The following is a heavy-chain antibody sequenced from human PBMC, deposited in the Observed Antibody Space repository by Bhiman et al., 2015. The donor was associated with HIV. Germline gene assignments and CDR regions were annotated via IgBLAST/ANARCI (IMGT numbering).Heavy chain of an antibody. CDR1: GFTFSSYW. J-gene: IGHJ4*02. D-gene: IGHD2-15*01. Sequence: EVQLVESGGGLVQPGGSLRLSCAASGFTFSSYWMSWVRQAPGKGLEWVANIKHDGSEKYYVDSVKGRFTISRDNAKNSLYLQMNSLKTEDTAVYYCTTDQEFTLDYWGQGTLVTVSS. CDR2: IKHDGSEK. CDR3: TTDQEFTLDY. V-gene: IGHV3-7*03.